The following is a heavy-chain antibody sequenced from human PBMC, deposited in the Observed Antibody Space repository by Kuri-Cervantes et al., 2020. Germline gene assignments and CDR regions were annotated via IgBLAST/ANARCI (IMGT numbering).Heavy chain of an antibody. CDR1: GFTFGDYA. Sequence: GESLKISCAASGFTFGDYAMSWFRQAPGKGLEWVGFIRSKAYGGTTEYAASVKGRFTISRDDSKSIAYLQMNSLKTEDTAVYYCTTPAVDTAMVWGGYYYGMDVWGQGTTVTVSS. D-gene: IGHD5-18*01. CDR2: IRSKAYGGTT. V-gene: IGHV3-49*03. CDR3: TTPAVDTAMVWGGYYYGMDV. J-gene: IGHJ6*02.